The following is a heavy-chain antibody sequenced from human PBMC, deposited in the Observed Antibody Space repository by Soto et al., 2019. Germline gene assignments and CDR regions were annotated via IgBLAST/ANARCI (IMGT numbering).Heavy chain of an antibody. CDR1: GFTFSSYW. CDR2: INSDGSST. Sequence: EVQLVESGGGLVQPGGSLRLSCAASGFTFSSYWMHWVRQAPGKGLVWVSRINSDGSSTSYADSVKGRFTISRDNAKNTLYLQMNSLRAEDTAVYYCARWDVGSQGVVIMYYYYYMDVWGKGTTVTVSS. V-gene: IGHV3-74*01. CDR3: ARWDVGSQGVVIMYYYYYMDV. D-gene: IGHD3-3*01. J-gene: IGHJ6*03.